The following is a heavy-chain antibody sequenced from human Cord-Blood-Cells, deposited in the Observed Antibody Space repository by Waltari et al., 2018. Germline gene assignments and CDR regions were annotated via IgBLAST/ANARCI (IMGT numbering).Heavy chain of an antibody. CDR3: ALVGYSSSWYYFDY. Sequence: QVQLVQSGAEVKKPGASVKVSCKASGYTFTSYDINWVRQATGQGLEGIVWMNPNSGNTGYAQKFQGRVTMTRNTSISTAYMELSSLRSEDTAVYYCALVGYSSSWYYFDYWGQGTLVTVSS. V-gene: IGHV1-8*01. J-gene: IGHJ4*02. D-gene: IGHD6-13*01. CDR2: MNPNSGNT. CDR1: GYTFTSYD.